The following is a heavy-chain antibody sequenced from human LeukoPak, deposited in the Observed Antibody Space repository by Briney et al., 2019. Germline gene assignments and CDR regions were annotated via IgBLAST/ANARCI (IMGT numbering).Heavy chain of an antibody. Sequence: GGSLRLSCAASGFTFSSYAMSWVRQAPGKGLEWVSAISGSGGSTYYADSVKGRFTISRDNSKNTLYLQMNSLRAEDTAVYYCAKDRDTIFGVVIIPSGVPVWGQGTTVTVSS. D-gene: IGHD3-3*01. V-gene: IGHV3-23*01. CDR1: GFTFSSYA. CDR2: ISGSGGST. CDR3: AKDRDTIFGVVIIPSGVPV. J-gene: IGHJ6*02.